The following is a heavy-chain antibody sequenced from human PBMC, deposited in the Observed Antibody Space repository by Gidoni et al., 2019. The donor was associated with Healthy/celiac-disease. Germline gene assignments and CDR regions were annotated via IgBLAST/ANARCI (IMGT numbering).Heavy chain of an antibody. CDR1: GFTFGVYA. J-gene: IGHJ4*02. CDR2: IRSKAYGGTT. D-gene: IGHD6-13*01. CDR3: TRVPYSSSWIPFDY. Sequence: EVQLLESGGGLVQPGRSLRPSCTASGFTFGVYAMSWFRQAPGKGLEWVGFIRSKAYGGTTEYAASVKGRFTISRDDSKSIAYLQMNSLKTEDTAVYYCTRVPYSSSWIPFDYWGQGTLVTVSS. V-gene: IGHV3-49*03.